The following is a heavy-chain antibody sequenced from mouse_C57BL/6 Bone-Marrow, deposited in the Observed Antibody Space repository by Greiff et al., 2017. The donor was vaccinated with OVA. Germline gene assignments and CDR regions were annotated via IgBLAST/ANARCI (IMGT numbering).Heavy chain of an antibody. CDR3: TRGEIYYDYDGAY. CDR2: IDPETGGT. CDR1: GYTFTDYE. V-gene: IGHV1-15*01. J-gene: IGHJ3*01. Sequence: QVQLQQSGAELVRPGASVTLSCKASGYTFTDYEMHWVKQTPVHGLEWIGAIDPETGGTAYNQKFKGKAILTADKSSSTAYMELRSLTSEDSAVYYCTRGEIYYDYDGAYWGQGTLVTVSA. D-gene: IGHD2-4*01.